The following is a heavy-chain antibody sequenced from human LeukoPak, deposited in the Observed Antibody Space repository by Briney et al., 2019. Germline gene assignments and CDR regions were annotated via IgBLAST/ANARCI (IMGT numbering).Heavy chain of an antibody. V-gene: IGHV3-7*01. CDR1: GTSLRSFR. CDR3: ATEGGAGRHDFDY. Sequence: PGGPLRSSGAASGTSLRSFRRTWVRNPQGKGLEGVANSNQDGNQTYYEDSVKGRFMFYKDNAKSSMYLQLSSLRAEESDVYFCATEGGAGRHDFDYWGQGTLVTVSS. J-gene: IGHJ4*02. CDR2: SNQDGNQT. D-gene: IGHD3-10*01.